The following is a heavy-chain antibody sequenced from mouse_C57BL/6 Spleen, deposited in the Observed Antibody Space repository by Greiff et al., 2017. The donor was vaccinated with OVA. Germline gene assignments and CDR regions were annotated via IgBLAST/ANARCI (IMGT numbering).Heavy chain of an antibody. V-gene: IGHV1-64*01. J-gene: IGHJ2*01. Sequence: QVQLQQPGAELVKPGASVKLSCKASGYTFTSYWMHWVKQRPGQGLEWIGMIHPNSGSTNYNEKFKSKATLTVDKSSSTAYMQLSSLTSEDSAVYYCARECVFYDRDYWGQGTTLTVSS. D-gene: IGHD2-12*01. CDR2: IHPNSGST. CDR3: ARECVFYDRDY. CDR1: GYTFTSYW.